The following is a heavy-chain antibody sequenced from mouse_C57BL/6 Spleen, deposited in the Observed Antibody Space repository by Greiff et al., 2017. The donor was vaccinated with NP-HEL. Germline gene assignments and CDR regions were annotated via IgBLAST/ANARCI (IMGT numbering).Heavy chain of an antibody. V-gene: IGHV1-80*01. Sequence: VQLVESGAELVKPGASVKISCKASGYAFSSYWMNWVKQRPGKGLEWIGQIYPGDGDTNYNGKFKGKATLTADKSSSTAYMQLSSLTSEDSAVYFCARGYYGSYYYAMDYWGQGTSVTVSS. CDR1: GYAFSSYW. J-gene: IGHJ4*01. CDR3: ARGYYGSYYYAMDY. CDR2: IYPGDGDT. D-gene: IGHD1-1*01.